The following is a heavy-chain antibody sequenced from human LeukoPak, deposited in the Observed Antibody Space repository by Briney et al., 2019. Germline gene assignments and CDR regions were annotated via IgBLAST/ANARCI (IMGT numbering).Heavy chain of an antibody. CDR1: GYTFTSYD. J-gene: IGHJ4*02. V-gene: IGHV1-8*01. Sequence: ASVKVSCKASGYTFTSYDINWVRQATGQGLEWMGWMNPNSGNTGYAQKFQGRVTMTRNTSIGTAYMELSSLRSEDTAVYYCARVSKWFGNYYFDYWGQGTLVTVSS. D-gene: IGHD3-10*01. CDR3: ARVSKWFGNYYFDY. CDR2: MNPNSGNT.